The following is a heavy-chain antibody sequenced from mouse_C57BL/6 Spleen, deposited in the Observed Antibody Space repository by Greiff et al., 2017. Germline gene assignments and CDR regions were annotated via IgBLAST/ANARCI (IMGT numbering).Heavy chain of an antibody. CDR3: GGCYYHFDY. J-gene: IGHJ2*01. D-gene: IGHD2-12*01. CDR2: IYPGDGDT. CDR1: GYAFTSSW. Sequence: QVQLQQSGPELVKPGASVKLSCKASGYAFTSSWMNWVKQRPGHGLEWIGRIYPGDGDTNYNGKFKGKATLTADTSSSTAYMQLSSLTSEDSAVYFCGGCYYHFDYWGQGTTVTVSS. V-gene: IGHV1-82*01.